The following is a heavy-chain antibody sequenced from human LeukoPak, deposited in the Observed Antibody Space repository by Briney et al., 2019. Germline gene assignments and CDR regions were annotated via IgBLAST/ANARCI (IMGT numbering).Heavy chain of an antibody. J-gene: IGHJ4*02. CDR1: GFTFSTYS. CDR2: ISSSSSYI. D-gene: IGHD3-22*01. V-gene: IGHV3-21*04. Sequence: PGGSLRLSCTASGFTFSTYSMNWVRQAPGKGLEWVSSISSSSSYIYYADSVKGRFTISRDNAKNSLYLQMNSLRAEDTALYYCAKDMAGIVVVTIDYWGQGTLVTVSS. CDR3: AKDMAGIVVVTIDY.